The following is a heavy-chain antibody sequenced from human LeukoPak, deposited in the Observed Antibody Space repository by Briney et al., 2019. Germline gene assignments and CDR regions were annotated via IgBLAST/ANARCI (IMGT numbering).Heavy chain of an antibody. V-gene: IGHV3-73*01. J-gene: IGHJ4*02. CDR2: IRSKANSYAT. CDR1: GFTFSGSA. Sequence: GGSLRLSRAASGFTFSGSAMHWVRQASGKGLEWVGRIRSKANSYATAYAASVKGRFTISRDDSKNTAYLQMNSLKTEDTAVYYCSRLPGDDTLPDYWGQGTLVTVSS. D-gene: IGHD4-17*01. CDR3: SRLPGDDTLPDY.